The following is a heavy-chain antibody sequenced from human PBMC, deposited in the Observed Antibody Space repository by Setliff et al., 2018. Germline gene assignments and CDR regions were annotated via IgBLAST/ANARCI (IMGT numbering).Heavy chain of an antibody. V-gene: IGHV1-18*01. J-gene: IGHJ6*02. CDR3: AGVMGSWELLRGYYYYGMDV. CDR2: SSAYNGNT. D-gene: IGHD1-26*01. CDR1: GGTFSSYA. Sequence: ASVKVSCKASGGTFSSYAISWVRQAPGQGLEWMGWSSAYNGNTNYAQKLQGRVTMTTDTATSTAYMELRSLGSDDTAVYYCAGVMGSWELLRGYYYYGMDVWGQGTTVTVSS.